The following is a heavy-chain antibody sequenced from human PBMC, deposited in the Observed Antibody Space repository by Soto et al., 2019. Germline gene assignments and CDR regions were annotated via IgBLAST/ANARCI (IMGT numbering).Heavy chain of an antibody. CDR1: GGSISSSNW. D-gene: IGHD3-3*01. CDR3: ARVRSGESITICGVVRPYYYYGMDV. CDR2: IYHSGST. Sequence: SETLSLTCAVSGGSISSSNWWSWVRQPPGKGLEWIGEIYHSGSTNYNPSLKSRVTISVDKSKNQFSLKLSSVTAADTAVYYCARVRSGESITICGVVRPYYYYGMDVWGQGTTVTVSS. J-gene: IGHJ6*02. V-gene: IGHV4-4*02.